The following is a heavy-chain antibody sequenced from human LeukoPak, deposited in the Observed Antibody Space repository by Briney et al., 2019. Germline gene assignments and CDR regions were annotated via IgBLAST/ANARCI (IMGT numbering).Heavy chain of an antibody. CDR1: GFTFSSYS. J-gene: IGHJ5*02. D-gene: IGHD3-22*01. CDR3: ARAEHYYYDTSAYHTVTPREFDP. Sequence: GGSLRLSCAASGFTFSSYSMNWVRQAPGKGLEWVSSISSSSIYIYYADSVKGRFTISRDNAKNSLYLQMNSLRAEDTAVYYCARAEHYYYDTSAYHTVTPREFDPWGQGTPVTVSS. CDR2: ISSSSIYI. V-gene: IGHV3-21*01.